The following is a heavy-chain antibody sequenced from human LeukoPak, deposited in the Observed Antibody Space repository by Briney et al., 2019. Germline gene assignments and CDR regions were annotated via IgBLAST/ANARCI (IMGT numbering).Heavy chain of an antibody. CDR3: ARPYYYDSRIDP. V-gene: IGHV4-30-4*01. CDR2: MYYSGST. J-gene: IGHJ5*02. D-gene: IGHD3-22*01. Sequence: PSETLSLTCTVSGDSISNSDFYWHWIRQPPGKGLERIAYMYYSGSTYYNPSLKSRVTMSADTSKNQLSLKLSSVTAADTAVYYCARPYYYDSRIDPWGQGILVTVSS. CDR1: GDSISNSDFY.